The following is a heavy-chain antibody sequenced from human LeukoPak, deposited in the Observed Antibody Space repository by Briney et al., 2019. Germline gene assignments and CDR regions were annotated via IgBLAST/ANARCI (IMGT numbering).Heavy chain of an antibody. V-gene: IGHV1-69*05. CDR2: IIPIFGTA. J-gene: IGHJ4*02. CDR1: GGTFSSYA. D-gene: IGHD3-22*01. CDR3: ASSIDYYDSSYFDY. Sequence: SVKVSCKASGGTFSSYAISWVRQAPGQGLEWMGGIIPIFGTANYAQKFQGRVTITTDEPTSTAYMELSSLRSEDTAVYYCASSIDYYDSSYFDYWGQGTLVTVSS.